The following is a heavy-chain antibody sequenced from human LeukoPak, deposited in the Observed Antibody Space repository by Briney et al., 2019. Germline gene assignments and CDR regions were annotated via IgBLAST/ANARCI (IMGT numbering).Heavy chain of an antibody. CDR2: INHSGST. Sequence: GSLRLSCAASGFTFSSYSMNWMRQPPGKGLEWIGGINHSGSTNYNPSLKSRATISVDTSKNQFSLKLTSVTAADTAVYYCARLGPRWELLGYYFDYWGQGTLVTVSS. CDR1: GFTFSSYS. CDR3: ARLGPRWELLGYYFDY. V-gene: IGHV4-34*01. D-gene: IGHD1-26*01. J-gene: IGHJ4*02.